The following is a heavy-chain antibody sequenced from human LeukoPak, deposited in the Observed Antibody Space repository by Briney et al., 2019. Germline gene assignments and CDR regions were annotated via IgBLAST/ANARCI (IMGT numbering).Heavy chain of an antibody. J-gene: IGHJ5*02. CDR2: LSFRGST. CDR3: ARQATRWEDWFDP. Sequence: PSETLSLTCTVSGGSISSYYWSWIRQPPGKGLEWIGHLSFRGSTKYNPSLQSRVAISTDTSKNQLSLTLTSVTAADTAIYYCARQATRWEDWFDPWGQGTLVTVSS. V-gene: IGHV4-59*08. D-gene: IGHD1-26*01. CDR1: GGSISSYY.